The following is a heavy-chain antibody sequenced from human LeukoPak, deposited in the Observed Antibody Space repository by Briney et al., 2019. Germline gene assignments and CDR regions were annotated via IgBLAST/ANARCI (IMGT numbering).Heavy chain of an antibody. CDR1: GLTFSNYA. Sequence: GGSLRLSCVASGLTFSNYAVMWVRQAPGQGLEWVSAITGGGTTRYADSVKGRFTISRDNSKNTLYLQMNSLRVEDTAQYFCARDPNGDYIGAFEFWGQGTGVTVSS. J-gene: IGHJ3*01. CDR3: ARDPNGDYIGAFEF. D-gene: IGHD4-17*01. CDR2: ITGGGTT. V-gene: IGHV3-23*01.